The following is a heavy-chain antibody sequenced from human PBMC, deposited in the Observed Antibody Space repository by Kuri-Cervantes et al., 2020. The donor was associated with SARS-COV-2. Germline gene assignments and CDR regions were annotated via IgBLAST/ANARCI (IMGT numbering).Heavy chain of an antibody. CDR3: ARATGPSITMVRGNWFDP. V-gene: IGHV4-59*12. CDR2: IYYSGST. Sequence: SETLSLTCTVSGGSISSYYWSWIRQPPGKGLEWIGYIYYSGSTNYNPSLKSRVTISVDTSKNQFSLKLSSVTAADTAVYYCARATGPSITMVRGNWFDPWGQGTLVTVSS. J-gene: IGHJ5*02. D-gene: IGHD3-10*01. CDR1: GGSISSYY.